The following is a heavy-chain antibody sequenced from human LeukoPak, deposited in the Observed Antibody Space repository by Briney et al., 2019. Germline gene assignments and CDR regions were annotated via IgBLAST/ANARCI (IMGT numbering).Heavy chain of an antibody. V-gene: IGHV3-23*01. Sequence: GGSLRLSCAASGFTFSSYVMSWVRRAPGKGLSWVSSISGSGTSTYYADSVKGRFTISRDNSKNTLYLQMNSLRAEDTAIYYCAKGAGYCSSTSCPWDVWGKGTTVTVSS. J-gene: IGHJ6*04. CDR2: ISGSGTST. CDR1: GFTFSSYV. CDR3: AKGAGYCSSTSCPWDV. D-gene: IGHD2-2*01.